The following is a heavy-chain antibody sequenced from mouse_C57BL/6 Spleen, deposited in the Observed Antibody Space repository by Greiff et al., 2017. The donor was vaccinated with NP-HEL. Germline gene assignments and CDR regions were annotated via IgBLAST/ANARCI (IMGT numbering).Heavy chain of an antibody. CDR2: IYPGDGDT. CDR1: GYAFSSSW. J-gene: IGHJ3*01. V-gene: IGHV1-82*01. Sequence: VQLQQSGPELVKPGASVKISCKASGYAFSSSWMNWVKQRPGKGLEWIGRIYPGDGDTNYNGKFKGKATLTADKSSSTAYMQLSSLTSEDSAVYFCARTYGYDGGPFAYWGQGTLVTVSA. CDR3: ARTYGYDGGPFAY. D-gene: IGHD2-2*01.